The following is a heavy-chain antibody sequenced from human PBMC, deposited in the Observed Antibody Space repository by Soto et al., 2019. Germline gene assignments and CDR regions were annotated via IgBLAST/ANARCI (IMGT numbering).Heavy chain of an antibody. Sequence: QVQLVQSGAEVKKPGASVKVSCKASGYTFTNYGINWVRQAPGQGLEWLGWVSAYNGERRYAQRVQARVIMTTDTSTTTAYMELRSLRSDDTAVYYFSRGTSIPASGDYWGQGTLVTVSS. V-gene: IGHV1-18*01. CDR1: GYTFTNYG. CDR3: SRGTSIPASGDY. CDR2: VSAYNGER. J-gene: IGHJ4*01. D-gene: IGHD6-6*01.